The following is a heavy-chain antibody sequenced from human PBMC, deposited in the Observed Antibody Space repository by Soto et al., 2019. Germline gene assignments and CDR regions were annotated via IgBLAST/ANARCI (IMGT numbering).Heavy chain of an antibody. Sequence: QVHLVQSGAEVKKPGASVKVSCKGSGYAFTTYGITWVRQAPGQGLEWMGWISAHNGNTNYAQKLQGRVTMTRYTSTSTAYMELRSLRSDDTAVYYCARGRYGDYWGQGALVTVSS. CDR2: ISAHNGNT. V-gene: IGHV1-18*01. J-gene: IGHJ4*02. CDR1: GYAFTTYG. CDR3: ARGRYGDY. D-gene: IGHD1-1*01.